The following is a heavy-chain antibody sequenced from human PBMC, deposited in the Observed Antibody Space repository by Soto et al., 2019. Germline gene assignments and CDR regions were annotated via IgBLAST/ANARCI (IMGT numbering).Heavy chain of an antibody. V-gene: IGHV3-53*01. CDR3: AARITIFGVVKPPDY. CDR1: GFTVSSNY. CDR2: IYSGGST. D-gene: IGHD3-3*01. J-gene: IGHJ4*02. Sequence: EVQLVESGGGLIQPGGSLRLSCAASGFTVSSNYMSWVRQAPGKGLEWVSVIYSGGSTYYADSVKGRFTISRDNSKNTLYLQMNSLSAEDTAVYYCAARITIFGVVKPPDYWGQGTLVTVSS.